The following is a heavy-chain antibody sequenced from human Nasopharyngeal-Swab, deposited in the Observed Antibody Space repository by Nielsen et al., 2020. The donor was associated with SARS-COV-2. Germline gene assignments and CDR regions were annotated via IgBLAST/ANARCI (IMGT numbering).Heavy chain of an antibody. CDR2: ISYDGNNK. Sequence: GESLKISCAASGFTFSSYAMHWVRQAPGKGLEWVAVISYDGNNKYYADSVKGRFTISRDNSKNTLYLQMNSLRAEDTAVYYCARTLGGYYYFDYWGQGTLVTVSS. V-gene: IGHV3-30*04. D-gene: IGHD3-22*01. CDR1: GFTFSSYA. CDR3: ARTLGGYYYFDY. J-gene: IGHJ4*02.